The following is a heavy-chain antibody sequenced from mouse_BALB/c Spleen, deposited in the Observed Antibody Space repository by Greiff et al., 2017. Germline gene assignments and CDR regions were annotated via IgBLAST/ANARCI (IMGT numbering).Heavy chain of an antibody. CDR2: IWAGGST. Sequence: QVQLQQSGPGLVAPSQSLSITRTVSGFSLTSYGVHWVRQPPGKGLEWLGVIWAGGSTYYNSALMSRLSLSKDNSKSQVFLKMNSLQTDDTAMYYCAREVDYGGGFAYWGQGTLVTVSA. CDR3: AREVDYGGGFAY. V-gene: IGHV2-9*02. J-gene: IGHJ3*01. CDR1: GFSLTSYG. D-gene: IGHD2-4*01.